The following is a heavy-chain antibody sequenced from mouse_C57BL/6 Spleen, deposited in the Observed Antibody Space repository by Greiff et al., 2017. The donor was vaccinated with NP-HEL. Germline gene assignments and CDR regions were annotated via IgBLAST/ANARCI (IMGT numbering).Heavy chain of an antibody. CDR3: ARPGTVVAYYYAMDY. J-gene: IGHJ4*01. CDR1: GFTYSDYG. V-gene: IGHV5-17*01. CDR2: ISSGSSTI. D-gene: IGHD1-1*01. Sequence: EVKLMESGGGLVKPGGSLKLSCAASGFTYSDYGMHWVRQAPEKGLEWVAYISSGSSTIYYADTVKGRFTISRDNAKNTLFLQLTSLRSEDTAMYYWARPGTVVAYYYAMDYWGQGTSVTVSS.